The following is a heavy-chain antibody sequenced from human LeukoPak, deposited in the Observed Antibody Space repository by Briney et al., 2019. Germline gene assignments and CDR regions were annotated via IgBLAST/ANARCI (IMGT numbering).Heavy chain of an antibody. CDR2: ISKNGGST. Sequence: GGSLRLSCAASGFSFNYYGMHWVRQAPGKGLEHVSAISKNGGSTYYANSLKGRFTISRDNSKNTLYLQMGSLTSEDTAVYYCARGLAVAGTGFDYWGQGTLVTVSS. CDR3: ARGLAVAGTGFDY. CDR1: GFSFNYYG. V-gene: IGHV3-64*01. J-gene: IGHJ4*02. D-gene: IGHD6-19*01.